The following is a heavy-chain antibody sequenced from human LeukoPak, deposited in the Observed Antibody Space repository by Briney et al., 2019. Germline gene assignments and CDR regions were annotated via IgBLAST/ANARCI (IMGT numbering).Heavy chain of an antibody. CDR1: GGTFSSYA. J-gene: IGHJ4*02. Sequence: SVKVSCKASGGTFSSYAISWVRQAPGQGLEWMGGIIPIFGTANYAQKFQGRVTITADEPTSTAYMELSSLRSDDTAVYYCARDFQSLVVPAAPSFDYWGQGTLVTVSS. D-gene: IGHD2-2*01. V-gene: IGHV1-69*13. CDR3: ARDFQSLVVPAAPSFDY. CDR2: IIPIFGTA.